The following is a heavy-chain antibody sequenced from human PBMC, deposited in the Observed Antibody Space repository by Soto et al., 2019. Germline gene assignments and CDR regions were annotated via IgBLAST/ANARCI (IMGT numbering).Heavy chain of an antibody. D-gene: IGHD5-12*01. Sequence: ASVKVSCKASGYTFTSYGISWVRHSPGQGLEWMGWISAYNGNTNYAQKLQGRVTMTTDTSTSTAYMELRSLRSDDTAVYYCARDQGYSGYGNWFDPWGQGTLVTVSS. CDR1: GYTFTSYG. V-gene: IGHV1-18*01. CDR2: ISAYNGNT. CDR3: ARDQGYSGYGNWFDP. J-gene: IGHJ5*02.